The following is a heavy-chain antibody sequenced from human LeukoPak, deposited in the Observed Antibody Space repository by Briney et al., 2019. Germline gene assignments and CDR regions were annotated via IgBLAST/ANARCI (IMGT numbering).Heavy chain of an antibody. CDR1: GYRLTSYW. D-gene: IGHD5-18*01. J-gene: IGHJ4*02. CDR2: IYPGDSDT. V-gene: IGHV5-51*01. Sequence: GESLKISCKGSGYRLTSYWIGWVRQMPGKGLEWMGIIYPGDSDTRYSPSFQGQVTISADKSITTAYLQWSSLKASDTAMYYCAAGYNYGSNYFDYWGQGTLVTVSS. CDR3: AAGYNYGSNYFDY.